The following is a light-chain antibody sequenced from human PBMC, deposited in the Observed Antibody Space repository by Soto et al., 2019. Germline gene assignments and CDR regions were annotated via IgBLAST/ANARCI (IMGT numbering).Light chain of an antibody. Sequence: EIVLTQSPGTVSLSPGERATLSCSASQSVSSRSLAWFQQKPGQAPRLLIYAASSRATGIPDRFSGSGFGTDFTLPVSRLEPDDFAVYYCQQYGSSPWTVGQGTKVEIK. CDR2: AAS. V-gene: IGKV3-20*01. CDR3: QQYGSSPWT. CDR1: QSVSSRS. J-gene: IGKJ1*01.